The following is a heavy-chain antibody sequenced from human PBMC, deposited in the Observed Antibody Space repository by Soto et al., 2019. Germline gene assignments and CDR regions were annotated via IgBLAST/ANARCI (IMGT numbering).Heavy chain of an antibody. V-gene: IGHV6-1*01. CDR1: GDSVSSNTAA. D-gene: IGHD6-19*01. CDR3: ARGVAGSGFDL. Sequence: SQTLSLTCAISGDSVSSNTAAWNWIRSSPSRGLEWLGRTYYRSNWRHDYAVSVKSRTTVNPGTSKNHFPLQLNSVTPDDTAVYYCARGVAGSGFDLGGQGTLVTVSS. CDR2: TYYRSNWRH. J-gene: IGHJ4*02.